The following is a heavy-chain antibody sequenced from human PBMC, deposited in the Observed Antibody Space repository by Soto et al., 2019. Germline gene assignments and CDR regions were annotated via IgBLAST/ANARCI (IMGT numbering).Heavy chain of an antibody. Sequence: GGSLRLSCAASGFTFSSDWLHWVRQPPGKGLEWISRINTDGTGTSYADSVKGRFTISRDNARNTLYLQMNNLRAEDTAIYYCAKSITARPFDYWGQGALVTVSS. D-gene: IGHD6-6*01. CDR2: INTDGTGT. CDR1: GFTFSSDW. V-gene: IGHV3-74*01. J-gene: IGHJ4*02. CDR3: AKSITARPFDY.